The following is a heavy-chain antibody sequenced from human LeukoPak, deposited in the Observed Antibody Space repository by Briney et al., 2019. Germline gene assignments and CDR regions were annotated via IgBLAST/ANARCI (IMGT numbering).Heavy chain of an antibody. Sequence: ASVKVPCKASGYTFSVSYIHGIRQAPGQGLEWMGWINPNNGGTNYAQKFQGRVTMTGDTSISTAYMELRRLRSDDTAVYYCARIYSGYDLWGQGTLVTVSS. CDR1: GYTFSVSY. V-gene: IGHV1-2*02. D-gene: IGHD5-12*01. CDR2: INPNNGGT. CDR3: ARIYSGYDL. J-gene: IGHJ5*02.